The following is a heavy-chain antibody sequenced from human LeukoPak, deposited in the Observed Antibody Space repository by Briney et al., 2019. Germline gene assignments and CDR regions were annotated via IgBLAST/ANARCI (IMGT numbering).Heavy chain of an antibody. J-gene: IGHJ4*02. Sequence: PGGPLRLSCAASGLTFSDYWMTWIRQAPGKGLECVSSIRDSGNGTDYADSVKGRFTVSRDNSKNTLYLHMNTLSAEDTAVYYCAKWAYYDFWSGHYKSHFDSWGQGTLVTVSP. D-gene: IGHD3-3*01. V-gene: IGHV3-23*01. CDR1: GLTFSDYW. CDR2: IRDSGNGT. CDR3: AKWAYYDFWSGHYKSHFDS.